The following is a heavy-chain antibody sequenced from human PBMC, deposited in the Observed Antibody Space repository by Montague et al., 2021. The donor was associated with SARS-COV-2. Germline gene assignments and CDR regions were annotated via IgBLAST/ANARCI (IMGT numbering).Heavy chain of an antibody. CDR1: GFTFSSYG. Sequence: SLRLSCAASGFTFSSYGMHWVHQAPGKGLEWVAVIWNDGRYRFHADSVKGRFAISRDNSKNTLYLEMNTLRAEDTALYYCARDDSRDGNNFDYWGQGALVTVSS. D-gene: IGHD5-24*01. J-gene: IGHJ4*02. CDR3: ARDDSRDGNNFDY. V-gene: IGHV3-33*01. CDR2: IWNDGRYR.